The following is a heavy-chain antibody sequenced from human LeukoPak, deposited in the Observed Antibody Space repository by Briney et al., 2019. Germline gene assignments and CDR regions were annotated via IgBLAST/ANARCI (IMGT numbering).Heavy chain of an antibody. CDR3: ARGGLSGDYDILTGYQY. J-gene: IGHJ4*02. CDR1: GYTFTSYG. D-gene: IGHD3-9*01. V-gene: IGHV1-18*04. CDR2: ISAYNGNT. Sequence: ASVKVSCKASGYTFTSYGISWVRQAPGQGLEWMVWISAYNGNTNYAQKLQGRVTMTTDTSTSTAYMELRSLRSDDTAVYYCARGGLSGDYDILTGYQYWGQGTLVTVSS.